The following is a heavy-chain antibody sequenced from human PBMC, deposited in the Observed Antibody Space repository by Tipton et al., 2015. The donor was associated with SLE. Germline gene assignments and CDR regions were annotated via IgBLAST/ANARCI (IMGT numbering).Heavy chain of an antibody. CDR3: ARSAAVADPFDY. CDR1: GYSFTNYW. D-gene: IGHD6-19*01. CDR2: IYPSDSDT. Sequence: QLVQSGAEVKKPGESLKISCKGSGYSFTNYWIGWVRQMPGKGLEWMGIIYPSDSDTRYSPSFQGQVTISADKSITTAYLQWSSLMASHTAIYYCARSAAVADPFDYWGQGTLVTASS. J-gene: IGHJ4*02. V-gene: IGHV5-51*01.